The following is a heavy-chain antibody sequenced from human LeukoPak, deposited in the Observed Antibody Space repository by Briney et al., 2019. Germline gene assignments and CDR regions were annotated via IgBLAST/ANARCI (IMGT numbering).Heavy chain of an antibody. CDR2: ISGSGGNT. CDR1: GFTFSSYA. J-gene: IGHJ4*02. CDR3: ARDPGSHNSSGWYDY. D-gene: IGHD6-19*01. V-gene: IGHV3-23*01. Sequence: PGGSLRLSCAASGFTFSSYAMSWVRQAPGKGLEWVSAISGSGGNTYYADSVKGRFTISRDNAKNSLYLQMNSLRAEDTAVYYCARDPGSHNSSGWYDYWGQGTLVTVSS.